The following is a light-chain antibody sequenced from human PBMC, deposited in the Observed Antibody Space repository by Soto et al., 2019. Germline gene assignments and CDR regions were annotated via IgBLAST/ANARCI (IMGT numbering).Light chain of an antibody. CDR2: AAS. CDR1: QSISSY. V-gene: IGKV1-8*01. J-gene: IGKJ3*01. Sequence: ATRMTQCPSSLSASPGVRFTVTCRASQSISSYLVWYQPKPGKAPKLLSYAASTLQSWVPSRFSGSGSGTDFTLTISCLQSEDCATYYCQQYLREGFTFGPGTKVDIK. CDR3: QQYLREGFT.